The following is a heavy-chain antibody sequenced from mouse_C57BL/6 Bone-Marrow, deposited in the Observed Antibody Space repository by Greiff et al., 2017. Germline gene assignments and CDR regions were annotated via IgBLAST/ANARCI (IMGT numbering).Heavy chain of an antibody. CDR2: IWSGGST. J-gene: IGHJ1*03. CDR1: GFSLTSYG. V-gene: IGHV2-2*01. CDR3: ASLRYFDV. Sequence: QVQLKQSGPGLVQPSQSLSITCTVSGFSLTSYGVHWVRQSPGKGLEWLGVIWSGGSTDYNAAFISRLSISKDNSKSQVFFKMNSLQADDTAIYYCASLRYFDVWGTGTTVTVSS.